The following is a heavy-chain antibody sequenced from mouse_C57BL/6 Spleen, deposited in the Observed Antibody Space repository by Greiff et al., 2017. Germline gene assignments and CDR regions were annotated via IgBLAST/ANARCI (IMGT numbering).Heavy chain of an antibody. D-gene: IGHD1-1*01. V-gene: IGHV1-43*01. CDR2: INPSTGGT. J-gene: IGHJ3*01. CDR1: GYSFTGYY. CDR3: ARDYGSSWFAY. Sequence: EVKLMESGPELVKPGASVKISCKASGYSFTGYYMHWVKQSSEKSLEWIGEINPSTGGTSYNQKFKGKATLTVDKSSSTAYMQLKSLTSEDSAVYYCARDYGSSWFAYWGQGTLVTVSA.